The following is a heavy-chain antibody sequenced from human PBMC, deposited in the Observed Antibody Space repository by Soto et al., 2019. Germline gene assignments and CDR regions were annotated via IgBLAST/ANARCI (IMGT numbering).Heavy chain of an antibody. CDR2: LNSDGSSR. J-gene: IGHJ6*02. Sequence: EVQLVESGGGLVQPGGSLRLSCAASGFTFSSHWMHWVRQAPGKGLVWVSRLNSDGSSRYYGDSMKGRVTISRDNAKNTVYLQMDSLRDEDSAVYYCARGLKNYYGMDVWGQGTTVTVSS. V-gene: IGHV3-74*01. CDR1: GFTFSSHW. CDR3: ARGLKNYYGMDV.